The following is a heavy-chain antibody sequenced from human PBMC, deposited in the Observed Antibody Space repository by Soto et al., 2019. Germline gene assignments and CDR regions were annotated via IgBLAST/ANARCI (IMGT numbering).Heavy chain of an antibody. Sequence: SETLSLTCTVSYGSINSYYWSWIRQPPGKGLEWIGYIYDPGRTNYNPSLRSRVTISIDTSKNQFSLKLRSVAAADTAMYYCARHRYLTAPFLAAFDIWGQGTMVPVSS. CDR3: ARHRYLTAPFLAAFDI. V-gene: IGHV4-59*08. D-gene: IGHD2-21*02. CDR1: YGSINSYY. CDR2: IYDPGRT. J-gene: IGHJ3*02.